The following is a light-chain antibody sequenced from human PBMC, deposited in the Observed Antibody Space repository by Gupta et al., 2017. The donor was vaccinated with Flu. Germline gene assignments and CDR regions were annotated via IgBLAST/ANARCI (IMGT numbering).Light chain of an antibody. CDR3: QSYDCSNRVI. CDR2: EDN. V-gene: IGLV6-57*03. J-gene: IGLJ2*01. CDR1: SGSMGSKD. Sequence: FMLPQPHSVSVSPGETVTISCTRSSGSMGSKDVQWYQQRPGRATITVIYEDNIRPAGVTDRGSGYRDTSSNAASLTSYGLKTEDEGDYYCQSYDCSNRVIIGGGTKLTVL.